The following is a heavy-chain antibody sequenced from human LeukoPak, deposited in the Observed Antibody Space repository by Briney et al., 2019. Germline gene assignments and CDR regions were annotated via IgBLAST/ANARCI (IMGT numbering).Heavy chain of an antibody. D-gene: IGHD3-3*01. CDR2: MYYDGST. Sequence: SQTLSHTCTVSGGSISSGAYCWSWIRQRPGKGLEWIGYMYYDGSTYSNPSLKSRLTISVDTSKNQFSLKLSSVTAADTAVYYCARGPYYDFWSGYPYMDVWGNGTTVTFSS. CDR1: GGSISSGAYC. V-gene: IGHV4-31*03. J-gene: IGHJ6*03. CDR3: ARGPYYDFWSGYPYMDV.